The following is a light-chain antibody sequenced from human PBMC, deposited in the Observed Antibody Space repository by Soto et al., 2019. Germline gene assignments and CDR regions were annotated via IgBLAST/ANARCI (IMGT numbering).Light chain of an antibody. CDR3: QQFNVYPLT. CDR1: QGIRDF. V-gene: IGKV1-9*01. Sequence: DLQLTQSPSFLSASVGDRVTITCRASQGIRDFLAWYQQKPGKAPKLLIYAASTLQAGVPTRFSGFASGTEFTLTISNLQPADSATYYCQQFNVYPLTFGGGPKVEIK. CDR2: AAS. J-gene: IGKJ4*01.